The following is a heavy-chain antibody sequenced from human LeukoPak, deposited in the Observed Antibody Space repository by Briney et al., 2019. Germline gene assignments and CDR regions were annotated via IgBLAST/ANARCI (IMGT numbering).Heavy chain of an antibody. V-gene: IGHV4-61*02. CDR3: ARPGTIFGKDY. Sequence: SETLSLTCTVSGGSISSGSYYWSWIRQPAGKGLEWIGRIYTSGSTNYNPSLKSRVTISVDTSKNQFSLKLSSVTAADTAVYYCARPGTIFGKDYWGQGTLVTVSS. CDR1: GGSISSGSYY. J-gene: IGHJ4*02. CDR2: IYTSGST. D-gene: IGHD3-3*01.